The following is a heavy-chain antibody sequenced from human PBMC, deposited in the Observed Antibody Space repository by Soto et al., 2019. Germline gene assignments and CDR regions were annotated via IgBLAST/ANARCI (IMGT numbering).Heavy chain of an antibody. D-gene: IGHD3-16*01. CDR2: IYPIDSDA. J-gene: IGHJ6*02. Sequence: PGESLKISCKGSGYTFTSHWIAWVRQRPGKGLEWMGIIYPIDSDARYSPSLQGQVTISVDMSISTAYLQWRSLRASDTATYYCARRPQRFGGMDVWGQGTTVTVSS. CDR3: ARRPQRFGGMDV. V-gene: IGHV5-51*01. CDR1: GYTFTSHW.